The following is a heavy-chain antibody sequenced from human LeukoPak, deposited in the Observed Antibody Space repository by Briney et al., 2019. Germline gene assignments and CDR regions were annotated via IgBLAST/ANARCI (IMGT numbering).Heavy chain of an antibody. CDR2: ISYDGSNK. D-gene: IGHD3-22*01. Sequence: PGGSLRLSCAASGFTFSSYGMHWVRQAPGKGLEWVAVISYDGSNKYYADSVKGRFTISRDNSKNTLYLQMNSLRPEDTAVYYCAKDRSYYDSGGFRNFDYWGQGTLVTVSS. CDR3: AKDRSYYDSGGFRNFDY. CDR1: GFTFSSYG. V-gene: IGHV3-30*18. J-gene: IGHJ4*02.